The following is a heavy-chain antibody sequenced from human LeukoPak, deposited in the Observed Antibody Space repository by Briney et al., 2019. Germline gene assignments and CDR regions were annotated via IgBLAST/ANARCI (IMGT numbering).Heavy chain of an antibody. CDR1: GFTFRIYE. CDR2: ITSSGDGV. Sequence: GGSLRLSCAASGFTFRIYELHWVRQAPGKRLEWVSYITSSGDGVYYAHSVRGRFTISRDNAKNSLYLEMNSLRAEDTAVYYCARDRGSRSNSPYYFDYWGQGALVTVSS. D-gene: IGHD4-11*01. CDR3: ARDRGSRSNSPYYFDY. V-gene: IGHV3-48*03. J-gene: IGHJ4*02.